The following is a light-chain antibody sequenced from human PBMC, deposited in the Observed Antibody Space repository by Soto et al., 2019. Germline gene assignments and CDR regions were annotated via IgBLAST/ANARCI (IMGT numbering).Light chain of an antibody. CDR1: QDIQNA. J-gene: IGKJ1*01. Sequence: DIQMTQSPSSLSASVGDRVTITCRASQDIQNALGWYQQKPGKAPKRLIYAASSLQSGVPSRFSGSRSGTEFTLTISSLQPEDFATYYCLQHVTYVWTFGQGTKVEIK. CDR2: AAS. V-gene: IGKV1-17*01. CDR3: LQHVTYVWT.